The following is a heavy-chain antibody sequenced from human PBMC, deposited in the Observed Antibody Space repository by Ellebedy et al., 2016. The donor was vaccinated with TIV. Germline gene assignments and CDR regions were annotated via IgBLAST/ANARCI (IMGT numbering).Heavy chain of an antibody. J-gene: IGHJ4*02. CDR1: GFTLSHYG. V-gene: IGHV3-30*02. D-gene: IGHD2/OR15-2a*01. Sequence: GESLKISCVASGFTLSHYGMQWVRQAPGKGLEWVAFMEYDESNKAYADSVKGRFTISRGNSKNTLYLQMNGLRPEDTAVYYCAAKAAQFFFQFWGQGALVAVSS. CDR3: AAKAAQFFFQF. CDR2: MEYDESNK.